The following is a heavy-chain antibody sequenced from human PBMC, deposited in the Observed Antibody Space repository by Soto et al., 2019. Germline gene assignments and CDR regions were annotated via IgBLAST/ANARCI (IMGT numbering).Heavy chain of an antibody. J-gene: IGHJ6*03. Sequence: GGSLRLSCAASGFTVSSNYMSWVRQAPGKGLEWVSVIYSGGSTYYADSVKGRFTISRHNSKNTLYLQMNSLRAEDTAVYYCARGGQSCCYYYYMDVWGKGTTVTVSS. CDR1: GFTVSSNY. CDR2: IYSGGST. CDR3: ARGGQSCCYYYYMDV. V-gene: IGHV3-53*04. D-gene: IGHD2-15*01.